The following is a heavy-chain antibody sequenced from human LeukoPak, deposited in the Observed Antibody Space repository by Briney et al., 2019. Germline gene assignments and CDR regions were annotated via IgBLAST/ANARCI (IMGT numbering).Heavy chain of an antibody. CDR2: ISSSGNTI. CDR1: GFTFSSYA. CDR3: ARAVATIEFDY. V-gene: IGHV3-48*04. D-gene: IGHD5-12*01. Sequence: GGSLRLSCAASGFTFSSYAMSWVRQAPGKGLEWVSYISSSGNTIYYADSVKGRFTISRDNAKSSLYLQMNSLRAEDTAVYYCARAVATIEFDYWGQGALVTVSS. J-gene: IGHJ4*02.